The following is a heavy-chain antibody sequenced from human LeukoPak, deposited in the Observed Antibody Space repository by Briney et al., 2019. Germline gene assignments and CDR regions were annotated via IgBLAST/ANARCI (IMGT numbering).Heavy chain of an antibody. J-gene: IGHJ5*02. D-gene: IGHD3-10*01. CDR2: IIPIFGTA. V-gene: IGHV1-69*13. CDR3: ATWFGERAGNWFDP. Sequence: SVKVSCKASGGTFSSYAISWVRQAPGQGLEWMGGIIPIFGTANYAQEFQGRVTITADESTSTAYMELSSLRSEDTAVYYCATWFGERAGNWFDPWGQGTLVTVSS. CDR1: GGTFSSYA.